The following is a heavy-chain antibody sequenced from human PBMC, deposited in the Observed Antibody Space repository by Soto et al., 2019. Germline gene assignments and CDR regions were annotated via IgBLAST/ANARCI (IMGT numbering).Heavy chain of an antibody. CDR2: ISAYNGNT. CDR3: ARGRLYYDILTVYYFDY. V-gene: IGHV1-18*01. Sequence: ASVKVSCKASGYTFTSYGISWVRQAPGQGLEWMGWISAYNGNTNYAQKLQGRVTMTTDTSTSTAYMELRSLRSDDTAVYYCARGRLYYDILTVYYFDYWGQGTLVTVSS. D-gene: IGHD3-9*01. CDR1: GYTFTSYG. J-gene: IGHJ4*02.